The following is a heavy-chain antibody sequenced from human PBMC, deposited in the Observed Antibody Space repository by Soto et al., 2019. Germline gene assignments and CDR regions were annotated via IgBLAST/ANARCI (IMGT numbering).Heavy chain of an antibody. CDR1: GFTFSSYS. D-gene: IGHD6-19*01. J-gene: IGHJ3*02. Sequence: EVQLVESGGGLVQPGGSLRLSCAASGFTFSSYSMNWVRQAPGKGLEWVSYISSSSSTIYYADSVKGRFTISRDNAKNSLYLQMTSLRDEDTAVYYCARDHDSSGWYDAFDIWGQGTMVTVSS. CDR2: ISSSSSTI. CDR3: ARDHDSSGWYDAFDI. V-gene: IGHV3-48*02.